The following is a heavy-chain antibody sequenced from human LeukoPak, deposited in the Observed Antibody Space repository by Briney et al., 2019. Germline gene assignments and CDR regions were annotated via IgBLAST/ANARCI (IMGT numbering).Heavy chain of an antibody. CDR2: INHSGST. J-gene: IGHJ4*02. V-gene: IGHV4-34*01. CDR3: ARVAYCTNGVCYDYFDY. Sequence: SETLSLTCAVYGGSFSGYYWSWIRQPPEKGLEWIGEINHSGSTNYNPSLKSRVTISVDTSKNQFSLKLSSVTAADTAVYYCARVAYCTNGVCYDYFDYWGQGTLVTVSS. CDR1: GGSFSGYY. D-gene: IGHD2-8*01.